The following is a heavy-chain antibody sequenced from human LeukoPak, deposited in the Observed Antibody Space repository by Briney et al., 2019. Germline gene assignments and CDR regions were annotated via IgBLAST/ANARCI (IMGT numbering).Heavy chain of an antibody. CDR1: GFTVSSNY. CDR2: IYSGGST. J-gene: IGHJ5*02. D-gene: IGHD2-2*01. Sequence: GGSLRLSCAASGFTVSSNYMSWVRQAPGKGLEWVSVIYSGGSTYYADSVKGRFTIFRDNSKNTLYLQMNSLRAEDTAVYYCARDHIVVVPAGVNWFDPWGQGTLVTVST. V-gene: IGHV3-66*01. CDR3: ARDHIVVVPAGVNWFDP.